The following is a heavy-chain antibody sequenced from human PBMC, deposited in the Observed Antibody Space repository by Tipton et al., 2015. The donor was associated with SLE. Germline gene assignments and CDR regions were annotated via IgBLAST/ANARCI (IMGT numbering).Heavy chain of an antibody. CDR2: VYNGDNT. J-gene: IGHJ3*01. CDR1: GFSVGSLF. D-gene: IGHD2/OR15-2a*01. CDR3: GIIFDAPYGPRVDV. V-gene: IGHV3-53*05. Sequence: SLRLSCAASGFSVGSLFLTWVRQAPGKGLEWVSMVYNGDNTKYADSVKGRFAISRDNFKNTLFLQMSGLGPDDTAVYFCGIIFDAPYGPRVDVWGQGIVVTVSS.